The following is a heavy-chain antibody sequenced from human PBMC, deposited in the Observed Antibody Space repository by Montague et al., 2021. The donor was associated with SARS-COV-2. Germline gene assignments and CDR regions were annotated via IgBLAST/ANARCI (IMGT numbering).Heavy chain of an antibody. CDR1: GSNVSDNY. D-gene: IGHD4-17*01. CDR3: AGGSRVTTDY. J-gene: IGHJ4*02. V-gene: IGHV3-66*02. Sequence: SLSLSCAASGSNVSDNYMNWIRRRRAQALIGGSVVCTRVSFPYCTPSLKGRFTISRDIYKNMVYLQMNNLRPEDTAVYYCAGGSRVTTDYWGQGTLVTGS. CDR2: VCTRVSFP.